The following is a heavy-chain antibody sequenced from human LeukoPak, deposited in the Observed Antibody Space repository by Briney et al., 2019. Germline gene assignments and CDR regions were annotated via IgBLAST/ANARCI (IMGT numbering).Heavy chain of an antibody. CDR3: ARAVYYDFWSGYYRPKYYFDY. D-gene: IGHD3-3*01. CDR2: INHSGST. Sequence: PSETLSPTCAVYGGSFSGYYWSWIRQPPGKGLEWIGEINHSGSTNYNPSLKSRVTISVDTSKNQFSLKLSSVTAADTAVYYCARAVYYDFWSGYYRPKYYFDYWGQGTLVTVSS. CDR1: GGSFSGYY. V-gene: IGHV4-34*01. J-gene: IGHJ4*02.